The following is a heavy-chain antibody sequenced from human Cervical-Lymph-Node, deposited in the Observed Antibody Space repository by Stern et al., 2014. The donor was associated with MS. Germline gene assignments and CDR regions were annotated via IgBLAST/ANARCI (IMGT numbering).Heavy chain of an antibody. CDR2: ISGSGAST. D-gene: IGHD4-11*01. CDR1: GFTFRSYA. Sequence: VQLVQSGGGLAQPGGSLRLSCAASGFTFRSYAMTWVRQAPGKGLEWVSGISGSGASTYYADSVKGRFMISRDNSKHTLSLQMDSLRAEDTAVYYCAKVWGGTLTTEIDYWGQGTLVTVSS. CDR3: AKVWGGTLTTEIDY. J-gene: IGHJ4*02. V-gene: IGHV3-23*04.